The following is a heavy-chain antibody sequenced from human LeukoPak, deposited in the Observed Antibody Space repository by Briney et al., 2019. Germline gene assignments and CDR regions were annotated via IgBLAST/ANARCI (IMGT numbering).Heavy chain of an antibody. D-gene: IGHD3-22*01. CDR1: GGSFSGYY. J-gene: IGHJ4*02. CDR2: INHSGST. Sequence: PSETLSLTCAVYGGSFSGYYWSWIRQPPGKGLEWIGEINHSGSTNYNPSLKSRVTISVDTSKNQFSLKLSSVTAADTAVYYCARGVKYYYDSSRFDYWGQGTLVTVSS. CDR3: ARGVKYYYDSSRFDY. V-gene: IGHV4-34*01.